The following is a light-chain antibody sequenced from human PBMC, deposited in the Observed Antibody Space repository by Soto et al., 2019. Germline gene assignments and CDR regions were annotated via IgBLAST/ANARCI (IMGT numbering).Light chain of an antibody. CDR1: RSDVGGYNY. J-gene: IGLJ1*01. CDR3: CSYAGSYTFV. Sequence: QSVLTQPRSVSGSPGQSVTISCTGTRSDVGGYNYVSWYQQHPGKVPKLMIYDVTKRPSGVPDRFSGSKSGNTASLTISGLQADDEADYYCCSYAGSYTFVFGTGTKVTVL. CDR2: DVT. V-gene: IGLV2-11*01.